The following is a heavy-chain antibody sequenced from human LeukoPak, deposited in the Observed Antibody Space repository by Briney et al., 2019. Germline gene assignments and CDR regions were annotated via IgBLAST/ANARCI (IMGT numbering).Heavy chain of an antibody. CDR2: ISGSGGST. J-gene: IGHJ6*02. CDR3: AKWNSITSYWNYFGMDV. CDR1: GFILDNYA. Sequence: PGGSLRLSCAASGFILDNYAMSWARQAPGKGLEWVSGISGSGGSTYYADSVKGRFTISRDNSKKTLFLQMNSLRAEDTAVYYCAKWNSITSYWNYFGMDVWGQGTTVTVSS. V-gene: IGHV3-23*01. D-gene: IGHD1-1*01.